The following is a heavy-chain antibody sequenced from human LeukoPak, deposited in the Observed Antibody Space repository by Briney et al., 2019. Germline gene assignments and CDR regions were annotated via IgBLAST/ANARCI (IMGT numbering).Heavy chain of an antibody. Sequence: SETLSLTCTISGGSINTYYWSWIRQPPGKGLEWIAYIFHSGSTNYNSSLKSRVTISVDTSKNQFSLKVSSVTAADTAVYYCARDQGCSGGSCYYYYYGMDVWGQGTTVTVSS. D-gene: IGHD2-15*01. CDR2: IFHSGST. CDR1: GGSINTYY. CDR3: ARDQGCSGGSCYYYYYGMDV. J-gene: IGHJ6*02. V-gene: IGHV4-59*01.